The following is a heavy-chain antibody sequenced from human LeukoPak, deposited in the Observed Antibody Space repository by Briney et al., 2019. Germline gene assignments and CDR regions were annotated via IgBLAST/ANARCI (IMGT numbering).Heavy chain of an antibody. CDR3: AKVPFHNSESYYFDY. Sequence: HPGGSLRLSCAASGFTFSSYWMSWVRQAPGKGLEWVSAISGKSDNTYYADSVKGRFTISRDNSKNTLYLQMNSLRAEDTAVYYCAKVPFHNSESYYFDYWGQGTLVTVSS. V-gene: IGHV3-23*01. J-gene: IGHJ4*02. CDR1: GFTFSSYW. D-gene: IGHD4-23*01. CDR2: ISGKSDNT.